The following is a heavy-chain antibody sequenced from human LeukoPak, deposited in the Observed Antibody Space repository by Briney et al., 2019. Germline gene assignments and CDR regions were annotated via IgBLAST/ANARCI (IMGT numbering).Heavy chain of an antibody. J-gene: IGHJ4*02. D-gene: IGHD1-7*01. V-gene: IGHV1-2*02. CDR3: ARGGAGGELRVIGY. Sequence: ASVKVSCKASGYTFSDYYMHWARQAPGQGLEWMGWTNPKSGGTDYAQKFQGRVTMTGDTSISTAYMELGRLRSDDTAVYYCARGGAGGELRVIGYWGQGTLVTVSS. CDR1: GYTFSDYY. CDR2: TNPKSGGT.